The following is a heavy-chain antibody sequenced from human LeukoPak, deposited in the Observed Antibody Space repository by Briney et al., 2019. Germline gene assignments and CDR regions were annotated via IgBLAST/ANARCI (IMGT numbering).Heavy chain of an antibody. CDR1: GFTFSSYG. CDR3: ARGPGVGATGTHFDY. J-gene: IGHJ4*02. D-gene: IGHD1-26*01. CDR2: IWYDGSNK. V-gene: IGHV3-33*01. Sequence: PGGSLRLSCAASGFTFSSYGMHWVRQAPGKGLEWVAVIWYDGSNKNYVDSVKGRFTISRDNSKNTLYLQMNSLRAEDMAVYYCARGPGVGATGTHFDYWGQGTLVTVSS.